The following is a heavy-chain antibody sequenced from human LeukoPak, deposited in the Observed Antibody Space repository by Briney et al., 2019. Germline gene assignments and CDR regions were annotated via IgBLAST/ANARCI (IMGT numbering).Heavy chain of an antibody. Sequence: GGSLRLSCAASGFTFSSYAMSWVRQAPGKWLDWVSAIIGSGGSTYYADSVKGRFTISRDNSKNTLYLQMNSLRAEATAVYYCAKDEGPAMVYSGGYYFDYWGQGTLVTVSS. V-gene: IGHV3-23*01. CDR3: AKDEGPAMVYSGGYYFDY. D-gene: IGHD5-18*01. J-gene: IGHJ4*02. CDR1: GFTFSSYA. CDR2: IIGSGGST.